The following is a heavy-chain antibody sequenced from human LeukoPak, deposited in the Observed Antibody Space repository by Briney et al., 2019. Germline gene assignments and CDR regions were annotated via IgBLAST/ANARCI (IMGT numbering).Heavy chain of an antibody. D-gene: IGHD1/OR15-1a*01. Sequence: SETLSLTCTVSGGSISSSSYYWGWIRQPPGRGLEWIVSIYYSGSTYYNPSLKSRVTISVDKSKNQFSLKLSSVTAADTAVYYCARSTGTNPVDYWGQGTLVTVSS. J-gene: IGHJ4*02. V-gene: IGHV4-39*01. CDR1: GGSISSSSYY. CDR2: IYYSGST. CDR3: ARSTGTNPVDY.